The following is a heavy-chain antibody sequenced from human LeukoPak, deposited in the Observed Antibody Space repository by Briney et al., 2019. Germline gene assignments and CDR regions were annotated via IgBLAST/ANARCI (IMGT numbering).Heavy chain of an antibody. D-gene: IGHD4-23*01. J-gene: IGHJ4*02. CDR2: ISAYNGNT. Sequence: EASVKVSCKASGYTFTSYGITWVRQAPGQGLEWMGWISAYNGNTNYAQKVQGRVTMTTDTSTSTAYMELRSLRSEDTAVYYCARSYGGNSCFDYWGQGTLVTVSS. CDR1: GYTFTSYG. CDR3: ARSYGGNSCFDY. V-gene: IGHV1-18*01.